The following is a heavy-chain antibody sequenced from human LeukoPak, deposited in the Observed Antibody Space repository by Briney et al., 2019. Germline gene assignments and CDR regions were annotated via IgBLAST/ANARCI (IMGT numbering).Heavy chain of an antibody. CDR3: ARGADYYDRSPHY. V-gene: IGHV4-30-2*01. J-gene: IGHJ4*02. CDR2: IYHSGST. Sequence: SQTLSLTCAVSGGSISSGGYSWSWIRQPPGKGLEWIGYIYHSGSTYYNPSLKNRVTISVDRSKNQFSLKLSSVTAADTAVYYCARGADYYDRSPHYWGQGTLVTVSS. D-gene: IGHD3-22*01. CDR1: GGSISSGGYS.